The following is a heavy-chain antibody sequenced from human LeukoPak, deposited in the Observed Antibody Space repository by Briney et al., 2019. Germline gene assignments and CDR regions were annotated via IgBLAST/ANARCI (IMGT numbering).Heavy chain of an antibody. CDR2: IYNSGST. Sequence: PSQTLSLTCTVSGDSISSGDYYWSWIRQPPGKGLEWIGYIYNSGSTYYNPSLRSRVSISINRSKNQFSLKLTSVTAADTAVYYCAIDTYSGYDTGLGLGYWGQGTLVTVSS. J-gene: IGHJ4*02. CDR1: GDSISSGDYY. V-gene: IGHV4-30-4*01. CDR3: AIDTYSGYDTGLGLGY. D-gene: IGHD5-12*01.